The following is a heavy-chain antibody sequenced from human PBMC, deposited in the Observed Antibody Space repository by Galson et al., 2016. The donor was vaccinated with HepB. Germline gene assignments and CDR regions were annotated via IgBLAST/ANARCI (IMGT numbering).Heavy chain of an antibody. CDR1: GFNFNTYG. V-gene: IGHV3-33*07. J-gene: IGHJ5*02. CDR2: IWIDGSNT. D-gene: IGHD6-19*01. Sequence: SLRLSCAASGFNFNTYGMFWVRQAPGKGLEWVAVIWIDGSNTFYADSVRGRFTISRDNSKNTLYLHMSRLRTEDTAVYYCARSGAVPGPHALNWFDPWGQGTLVTVSS. CDR3: ARSGAVPGPHALNWFDP.